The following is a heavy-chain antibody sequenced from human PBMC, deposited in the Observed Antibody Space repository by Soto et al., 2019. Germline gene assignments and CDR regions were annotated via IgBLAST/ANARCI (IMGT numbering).Heavy chain of an antibody. J-gene: IGHJ6*02. CDR2: INHSGST. V-gene: IGHV4-34*01. CDR3: ARGDDGMDV. CDR1: GGSFSGYY. Sequence: SETLSLTCAVYGGSFSGYYWSWIRQPPGKGLEWIGEINHSGSTNYNPSLKSRVTISVDTSKNQFSLKLSSVTAADTAVYYCARGDDGMDVWGQGTTVTVSS.